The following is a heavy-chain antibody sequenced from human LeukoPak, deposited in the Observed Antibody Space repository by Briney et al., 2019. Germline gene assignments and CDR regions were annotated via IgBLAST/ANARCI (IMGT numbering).Heavy chain of an antibody. J-gene: IGHJ4*02. CDR3: ARGSTYYGSSGQVPFDY. Sequence: GGSLRLSCAASGFTFNTYTMNWVRQAPGKGLEWVSSISGSSGIIDYADSVRGRFTISRDNAKNSLYLQMNSLRAEDTAVYYCARGSTYYGSSGQVPFDYWGQGTLVTVSS. CDR2: ISGSSGII. D-gene: IGHD3-22*01. CDR1: GFTFNTYT. V-gene: IGHV3-48*01.